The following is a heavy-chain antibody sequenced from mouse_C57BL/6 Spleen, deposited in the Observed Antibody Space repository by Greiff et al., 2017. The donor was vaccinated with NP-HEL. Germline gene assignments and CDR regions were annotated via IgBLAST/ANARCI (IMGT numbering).Heavy chain of an antibody. D-gene: IGHD1-1*02. CDR2: IRSKSNNYAT. CDR1: GFSFNTYA. Sequence: EVQLQQSGGGLVQPKGSLKLSCAASGFSFNTYAMNWVRQAPGKGLEWVARIRSKSNNYATYYADSVKDRFTISRDDSESMLYLQMNNLKTEDTAMYYCVGGYYAMDYWGQGTSVTVSS. CDR3: VGGYYAMDY. J-gene: IGHJ4*01. V-gene: IGHV10-1*01.